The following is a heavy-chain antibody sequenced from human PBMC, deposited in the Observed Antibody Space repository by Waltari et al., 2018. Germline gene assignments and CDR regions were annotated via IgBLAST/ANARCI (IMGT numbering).Heavy chain of an antibody. Sequence: QVQLVQSGAEVKKPGAAVKVSCQASGYLFSNYYIHWVRQAPGQGLEWMGWINPKSGGTHFAQKFQNRVTMTRDTSIYTAYMEVMRLTSDDTAVYYCAREAGEGATLAEYFHHWGQGTLVTVSS. J-gene: IGHJ1*01. CDR1: GYLFSNYY. D-gene: IGHD1-26*01. V-gene: IGHV1-2*02. CDR3: AREAGEGATLAEYFHH. CDR2: INPKSGGT.